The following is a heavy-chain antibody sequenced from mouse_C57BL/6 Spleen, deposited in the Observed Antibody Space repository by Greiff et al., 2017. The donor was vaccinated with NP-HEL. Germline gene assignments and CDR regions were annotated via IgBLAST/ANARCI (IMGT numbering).Heavy chain of an antibody. V-gene: IGHV1-54*01. CDR1: GYAFTNYL. D-gene: IGHD1-1*01. Sequence: QVQLQQSGAELVRPGTSVKVSCKASGYAFTNYLIEWVKQRPGQGLEWIGVINPGSGGTNYNEKFKGKATLTADKSSSTAYMQLSSLTSEDSAVYFCARSDTTVVETWYFDYWGQGTTLTVSS. CDR2: INPGSGGT. CDR3: ARSDTTVVETWYFDY. J-gene: IGHJ2*01.